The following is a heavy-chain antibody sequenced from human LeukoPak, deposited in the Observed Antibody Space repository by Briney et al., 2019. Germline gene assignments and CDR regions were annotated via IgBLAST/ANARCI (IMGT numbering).Heavy chain of an antibody. D-gene: IGHD3-10*01. CDR3: ARREGYYYGSGTYDFRYWYFDL. V-gene: IGHV5-10-1*01. J-gene: IGHJ2*01. CDR2: IDPSDSYT. CDR1: GYSFTSYW. Sequence: GESLKISCKGSGYSFTSYWISWVRQMPGKGLEWMGRIDPSDSYTNYSPSFQGHVTISADKSISTAYLQWSSLKASDTAMYYCARREGYYYGSGTYDFRYWYFDLWGRGTLVTVSS.